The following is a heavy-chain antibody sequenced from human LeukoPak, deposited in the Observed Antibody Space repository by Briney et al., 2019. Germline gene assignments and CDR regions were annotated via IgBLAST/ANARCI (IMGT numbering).Heavy chain of an antibody. CDR1: GFTFSSYG. D-gene: IGHD6-13*01. Sequence: GRSVRLSCADSGFTFSSYGMHWVRQAPGKGLEWVAVISYDGSNKYYADSVKGRFTISRDNSKNTLYLQMNSLRAEDTAVYYCAKVVQYSSSWYGSYYYGMDVWGKGTTVTVSS. J-gene: IGHJ6*04. V-gene: IGHV3-30*18. CDR3: AKVVQYSSSWYGSYYYGMDV. CDR2: ISYDGSNK.